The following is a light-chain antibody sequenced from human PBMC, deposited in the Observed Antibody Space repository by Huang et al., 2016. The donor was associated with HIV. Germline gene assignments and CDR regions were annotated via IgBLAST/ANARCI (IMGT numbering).Light chain of an antibody. V-gene: IGKV3-15*01. CDR3: QHYNNWPA. J-gene: IGKJ4*01. CDR2: GAS. CDR1: QSIDSN. Sequence: EIVMTQSPATLSVSPGERATLSCRASQSIDSNLAWYQQKPGQAPRRLIYGASTRAAGIPARFSGSGSGTEFTLTISSLQSEDFAVYYCQHYNNWPAFGGGTKVDIK.